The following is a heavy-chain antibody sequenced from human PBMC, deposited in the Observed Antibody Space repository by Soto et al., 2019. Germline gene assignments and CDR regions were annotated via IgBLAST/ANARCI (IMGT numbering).Heavy chain of an antibody. CDR3: ARGGPPNYYDSSGQLAWAH. D-gene: IGHD3-22*01. CDR1: GYTFTGYY. CDR2: INPNSGGT. Sequence: GASVKVSCKASGYTFTGYYMHWVRQAPGQGLEWMGWINPNSGGTNYAQKFQGRVTMTRDTSISTAYMELSRLRSDDTAVDYCARGGPPNYYDSSGQLAWAHWGQGTLVTVSS. V-gene: IGHV1-2*02. J-gene: IGHJ4*02.